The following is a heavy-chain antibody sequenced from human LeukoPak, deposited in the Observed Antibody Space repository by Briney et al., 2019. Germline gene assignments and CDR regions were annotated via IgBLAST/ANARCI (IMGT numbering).Heavy chain of an antibody. V-gene: IGHV4-59*08. CDR3: ARNGDPWSLDY. CDR1: GGSISSYY. D-gene: IGHD7-27*01. Sequence: PSETLSLTCTVSGGSISSYYWSWIRQPPGKGLQWIGYIYYSGSTNYNPSLKSRVTISVDTSKNQFSLKLSSVTAADTAAYYCARNGDPWSLDYWGQGTLVTVSS. CDR2: IYYSGST. J-gene: IGHJ4*02.